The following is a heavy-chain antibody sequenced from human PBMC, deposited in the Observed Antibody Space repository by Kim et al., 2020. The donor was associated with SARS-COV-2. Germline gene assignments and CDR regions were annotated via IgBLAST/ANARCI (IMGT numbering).Heavy chain of an antibody. CDR2: ISSSSSYI. Sequence: GGSLRLSCAASGFTFSSYSMNWVRQAPGKGLEWVSSISSSSSYIYYADSVKGRFTISRDNAKNSLYLQMNSLRAEDTAVYYCASLVVPAAMPYDAFDIWGQGTMVTVSS. D-gene: IGHD2-2*01. CDR3: ASLVVPAAMPYDAFDI. J-gene: IGHJ3*02. CDR1: GFTFSSYS. V-gene: IGHV3-21*01.